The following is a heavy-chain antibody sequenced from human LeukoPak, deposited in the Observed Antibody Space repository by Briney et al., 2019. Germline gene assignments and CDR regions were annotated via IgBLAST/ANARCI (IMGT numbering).Heavy chain of an antibody. CDR2: FVPEDGET. V-gene: IGHV1-24*01. Sequence: ASVKVSCKLSGDTLTELSMHWVRQTPGKGLEWMGGFVPEDGETIYAQKFQGRVTMTEDTSTDTAYMELSSLRSDDTAVYFCATLPRGHLFDSWGQGTLVTVSS. D-gene: IGHD3-10*01. J-gene: IGHJ4*02. CDR3: ATLPRGHLFDS. CDR1: GDTLTELS.